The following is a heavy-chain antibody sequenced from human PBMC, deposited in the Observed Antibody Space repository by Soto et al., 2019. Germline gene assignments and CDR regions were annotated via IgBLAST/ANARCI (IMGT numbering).Heavy chain of an antibody. Sequence: PGGSLRLSCAASGFTFSSYAMSWVRQAPGKGLEWVSAISGSGGSTYYADSVKGRFTISRDNSKNTLYLQMNSLRAEDTAVYYCAKDFLPRSGYTLYDYWGQGTLVTVSS. CDR1: GFTFSSYA. J-gene: IGHJ4*02. CDR2: ISGSGGST. D-gene: IGHD3-3*01. CDR3: AKDFLPRSGYTLYDY. V-gene: IGHV3-23*01.